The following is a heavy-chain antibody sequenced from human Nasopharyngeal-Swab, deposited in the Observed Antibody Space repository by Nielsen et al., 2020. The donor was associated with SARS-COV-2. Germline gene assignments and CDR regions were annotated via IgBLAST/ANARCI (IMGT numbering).Heavy chain of an antibody. D-gene: IGHD3-9*01. J-gene: IGHJ3*02. V-gene: IGHV3-33*01. CDR3: AREVDILTGYYDAFDI. Sequence: GESLKISCAASGFTFSSYGMHWVRQAPGKGLEWVAVIWYDGSNKYYADSVKGRFTISRDNSKNTLYLQMNSLRAEDTAVYYCAREVDILTGYYDAFDIWGQGTMVTVSS. CDR1: GFTFSSYG. CDR2: IWYDGSNK.